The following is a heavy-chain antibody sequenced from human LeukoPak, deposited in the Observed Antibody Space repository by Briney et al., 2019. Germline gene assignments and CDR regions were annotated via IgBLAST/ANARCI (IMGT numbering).Heavy chain of an antibody. Sequence: GGSLRLSCAASGFTFSSYSMNWVRQAPGKGLEWVSYISSSSSTIYYADSVKGRFTISRDNAKNSLYLQMNSLRAEDTGVYYCARVQSSSSWYVVRAYYYYGMDVWGQGTTVTVSS. J-gene: IGHJ6*02. CDR3: ARVQSSSSWYVVRAYYYYGMDV. V-gene: IGHV3-48*04. D-gene: IGHD6-13*01. CDR1: GFTFSSYS. CDR2: ISSSSSTI.